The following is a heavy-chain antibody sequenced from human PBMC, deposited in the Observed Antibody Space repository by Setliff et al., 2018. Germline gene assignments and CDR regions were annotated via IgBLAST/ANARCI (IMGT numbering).Heavy chain of an antibody. CDR2: INPDGSET. D-gene: IGHD3-10*01. CDR3: FGAGTCSY. Sequence: GGSLRLSCGASGFTYKNDWVSWDRQAPGKGLEWLASINPDGSETYYVDSVKGRFTISRDNARNSLSLQMNSLRTEDTAVYYCFGAGTCSYWGQGTLVTVSS. V-gene: IGHV3-7*01. J-gene: IGHJ4*02. CDR1: GFTYKNDW.